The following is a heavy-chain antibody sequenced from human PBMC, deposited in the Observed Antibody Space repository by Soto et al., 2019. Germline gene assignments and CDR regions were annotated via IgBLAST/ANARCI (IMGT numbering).Heavy chain of an antibody. V-gene: IGHV1-18*01. Sequence: SVKVACKASGYTFTSYGISWVRLAPGQGLEWMGWISAYNGNTNYAQKLQGRVTMTTDTSTSTAYMELRSLRSDDTAVYYCARDLRNFPNWFDPWGQGTLVTVSS. CDR1: GYTFTSYG. CDR2: ISAYNGNT. CDR3: ARDLRNFPNWFDP. J-gene: IGHJ5*02.